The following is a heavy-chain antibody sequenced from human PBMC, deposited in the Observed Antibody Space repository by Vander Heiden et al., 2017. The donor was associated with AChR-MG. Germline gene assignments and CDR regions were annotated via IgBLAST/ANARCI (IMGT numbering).Heavy chain of an antibody. Sequence: QLQLQESGPGLVKPSATLSLTCTVSGGTISSSSYYWGWIRQPPGKGLEWIGSIYYSGSTYYNPSLKSRVTISVDTSKNQFSLKLSSVTAADTAVYYCARASYDFWSGYAYFDYWGQGTLVTLSS. J-gene: IGHJ4*02. CDR3: ARASYDFWSGYAYFDY. CDR2: IYYSGST. V-gene: IGHV4-39*01. CDR1: GGTISSSSYY. D-gene: IGHD3-3*01.